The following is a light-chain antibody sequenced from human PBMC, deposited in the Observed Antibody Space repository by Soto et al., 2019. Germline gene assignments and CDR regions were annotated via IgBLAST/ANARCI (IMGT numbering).Light chain of an antibody. J-gene: IGKJ5*01. CDR3: QQADSFPIT. Sequence: DIQMTQSPSSVSASVGDRVTISCRASEDIKSRLAWYQQKPGNAPKLLIYAAFILQSGVPSRFSGYGSGTDFTLSISSLQPEDFATYYCQQADSFPITFGQGTRLEIK. CDR2: AAF. CDR1: EDIKSR. V-gene: IGKV1-12*01.